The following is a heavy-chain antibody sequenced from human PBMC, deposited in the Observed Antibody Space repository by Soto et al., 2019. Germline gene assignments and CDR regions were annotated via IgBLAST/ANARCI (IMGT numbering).Heavy chain of an antibody. J-gene: IGHJ4*02. V-gene: IGHV3-7*03. CDR2: IKEGGSEK. CDR3: ARDYYGWGSHDN. D-gene: IGHD3-10*01. CDR1: EFTFSRQW. Sequence: PGGSLRLSCAASEFTFSRQWMSWVRQAPGQGLEWVANIKEGGSEKYYVDSVKGRFTISRDNAKNSLYLQMNSLRAEDTAAYYCARDYYGWGSHDNWGQGTLVTVSS.